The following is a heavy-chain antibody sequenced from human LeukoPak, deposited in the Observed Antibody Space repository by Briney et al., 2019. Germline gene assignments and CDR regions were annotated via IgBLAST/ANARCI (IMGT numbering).Heavy chain of an antibody. D-gene: IGHD3-10*01. J-gene: IGHJ4*02. V-gene: IGHV4-39*01. CDR3: ARLGIIRGKDY. Sequence: SETLSLTXTVSGGSISSSSYYWGWIRQPPGKGLEWIGSIYYSGSTYYNPSLKSRVTISVDTSKNQFSLKLSSVTAADTAVYYCARLGIIRGKDYWGQGTLVTVSS. CDR1: GGSISSSSYY. CDR2: IYYSGST.